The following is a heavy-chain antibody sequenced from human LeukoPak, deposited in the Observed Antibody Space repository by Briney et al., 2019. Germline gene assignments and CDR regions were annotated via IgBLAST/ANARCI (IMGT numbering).Heavy chain of an antibody. J-gene: IGHJ3*02. Sequence: GGSLRLSCAASGFTFSSYAMSWARQAPGKGLEWVSAISGSGGSTYYADSVKGRFTISRDNSKNTLYLQMNSLRAEDTAVYYCAKDQLWYCYGSGSYAFDIWGQGTMVTVSS. CDR3: AKDQLWYCYGSGSYAFDI. CDR1: GFTFSSYA. D-gene: IGHD3-10*01. CDR2: ISGSGGST. V-gene: IGHV3-23*01.